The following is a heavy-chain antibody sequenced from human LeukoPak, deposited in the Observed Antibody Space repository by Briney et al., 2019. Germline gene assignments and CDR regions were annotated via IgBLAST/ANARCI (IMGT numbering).Heavy chain of an antibody. CDR3: AKGLSATSMGIDY. Sequence: EGSLRLSCAASGFTFSTYAMTWVRQAPGRGLEWVSTISGSSGSTDYADSVKGRFTVSRDNSGNTLYLQMHSVRVDDTAVYYCAKGLSATSMGIDYWGQGTLVTVSS. V-gene: IGHV3-23*01. CDR1: GFTFSTYA. CDR2: ISGSSGST. D-gene: IGHD4-17*01. J-gene: IGHJ4*02.